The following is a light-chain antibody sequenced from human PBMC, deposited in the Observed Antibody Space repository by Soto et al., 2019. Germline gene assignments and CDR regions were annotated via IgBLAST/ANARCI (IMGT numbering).Light chain of an antibody. CDR3: QHYNSYSEA. Sequence: EIVMPQSPATLSVSPGERATLSCRASQSVSSNLAWYQQKPGQSPRLLLYGASTRATGIPGRFSGSGSGTEFTLTISSLQSEDFAVYYCQHYNSYSEAFGQGTKVDIK. V-gene: IGKV3-15*01. CDR1: QSVSSN. J-gene: IGKJ1*01. CDR2: GAS.